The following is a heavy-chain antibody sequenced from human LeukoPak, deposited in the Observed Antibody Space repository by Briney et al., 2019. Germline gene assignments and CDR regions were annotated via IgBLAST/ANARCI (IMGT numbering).Heavy chain of an antibody. D-gene: IGHD3-22*01. Sequence: PGMSLRLSCAASGFTFSSYGMHWVRQAPGKGLEWVAVIWYDGSNKYYADSVKGRFTISRDNSKNTLYLQMNSLRAEDTAVYYCVRVSNSGYYSRFDYWGQGTLVSVSS. J-gene: IGHJ4*02. CDR1: GFTFSSYG. CDR3: VRVSNSGYYSRFDY. CDR2: IWYDGSNK. V-gene: IGHV3-33*01.